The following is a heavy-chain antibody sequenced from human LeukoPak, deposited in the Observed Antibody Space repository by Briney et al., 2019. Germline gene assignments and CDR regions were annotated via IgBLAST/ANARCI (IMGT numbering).Heavy chain of an antibody. Sequence: PGGSLRLSCAASGFTFSSYEMNWVRQAPGKGLEWVSYISSSGSTIYYADSVKGRFTISRDNAKNSLHLQMNSLRAEDTAVYYCASHRSVRYSSVVLDYWGQGTLVTVSS. CDR2: ISSSGSTI. V-gene: IGHV3-48*03. CDR1: GFTFSSYE. CDR3: ASHRSVRYSSVVLDY. J-gene: IGHJ4*02. D-gene: IGHD6-19*01.